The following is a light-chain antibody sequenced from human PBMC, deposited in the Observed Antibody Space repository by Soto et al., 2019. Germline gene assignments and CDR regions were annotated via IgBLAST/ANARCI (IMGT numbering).Light chain of an antibody. CDR3: QQYGGFSRT. J-gene: IGKJ1*01. V-gene: IGKV3-20*01. CDR1: QSVSSSY. CDR2: GAS. Sequence: EIVLTQSPGTLSLSPGERATLSCRASQSVSSSYLAWYQQKPGQAPRLLIYGASSRATGIPDRFSGSGSGTDFTLTISRLEPEDFATYYCQQYGGFSRTFGQGTKVDIK.